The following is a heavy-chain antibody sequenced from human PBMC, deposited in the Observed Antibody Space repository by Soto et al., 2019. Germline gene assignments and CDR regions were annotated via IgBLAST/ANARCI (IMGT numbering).Heavy chain of an antibody. Sequence: PSETLSLTCSVSGGSVSGGTSYWSWIPKSPRKRLEWIAYIYHTGITSYNPSLQSRVTISVDTSRNHFSLRLDSVTAEDTAVYYCARDRTDLLHSFDAFDTWGHGTLVTVSS. CDR2: IYHTGIT. CDR3: ARDRTDLLHSFDAFDT. CDR1: GGSVSGGTSY. J-gene: IGHJ3*02. V-gene: IGHV4-61*03.